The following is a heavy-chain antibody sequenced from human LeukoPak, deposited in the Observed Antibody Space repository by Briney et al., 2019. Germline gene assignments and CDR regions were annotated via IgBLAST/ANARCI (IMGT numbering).Heavy chain of an antibody. CDR1: GGTFSSYA. D-gene: IGHD3-10*01. J-gene: IGHJ4*02. CDR3: AERRFEELYLTDY. Sequence: SVKVSCKASGGTFSSYAISWVRQAPGQGLEWMGRIIPILGIANYAQKFQGRVTITADKSTSTAYMELSSLRSEDTAVYYCAERRFEELYLTDYWGQGTLVTVSS. CDR2: IIPILGIA. V-gene: IGHV1-69*04.